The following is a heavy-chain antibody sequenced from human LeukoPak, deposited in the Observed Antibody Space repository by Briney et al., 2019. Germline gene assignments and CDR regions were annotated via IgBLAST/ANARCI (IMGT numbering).Heavy chain of an antibody. CDR2: ISNDITTT. D-gene: IGHD5-18*01. CDR1: GFPFTNNP. V-gene: IGHV3-48*01. Sequence: GGSLRLSCVVSGFPFTNNPMNWVRQAPGKGLEWVSYISNDITTTYYAESVKGRFTISRDNARNSLYLQMNSLRVEDMAVYYCARDGGKSYEIVYWGQGTLVTVSS. CDR3: ARDGGKSYEIVY. J-gene: IGHJ4*02.